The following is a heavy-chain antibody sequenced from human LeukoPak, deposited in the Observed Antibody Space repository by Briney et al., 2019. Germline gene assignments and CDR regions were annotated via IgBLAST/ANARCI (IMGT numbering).Heavy chain of an antibody. J-gene: IGHJ6*03. CDR2: IIPIFGTA. D-gene: IGHD2-2*01. CDR1: GGTFSSYA. CDR3: ARVVPAARISHYYYYVDV. V-gene: IGHV1-69*13. Sequence: ASVKVSCKASGGTFSSYAISWVRQAPGQGLEWMGGIIPIFGTANYAQKFQGRVTITADESTSTAYMELSSLRSDDTAVYYCARVVPAARISHYYYYVDVWGEGTTVTISS.